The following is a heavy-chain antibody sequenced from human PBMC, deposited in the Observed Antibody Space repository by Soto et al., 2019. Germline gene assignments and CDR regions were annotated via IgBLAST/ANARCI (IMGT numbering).Heavy chain of an antibody. CDR3: ARPRRSLGFWELLYPGRDDAFAI. J-gene: IGHJ3*02. D-gene: IGHD3-10*01. CDR1: GGSISSGDYY. V-gene: IGHV4-30-4*01. Sequence: QVQLQESGPGLVKPSQNLSLTCTVSGGSISSGDYYWSWIRQPPGKGLEWIGYLYYSGSTYYNPSLKSRVTISVDASKSQFALKLSSVGAADTAVYYCARPRRSLGFWELLYPGRDDAFAIWGRGTMVTVSS. CDR2: LYYSGST.